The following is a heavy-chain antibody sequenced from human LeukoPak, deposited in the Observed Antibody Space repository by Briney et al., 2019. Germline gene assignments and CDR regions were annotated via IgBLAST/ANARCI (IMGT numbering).Heavy chain of an antibody. J-gene: IGHJ4*02. CDR3: ASYDFWSGWSDY. D-gene: IGHD3-3*01. CDR1: GGSISSYY. V-gene: IGHV4-59*01. Sequence: SETLSLTCTVSGGSISSYYWSWIRQPPGKGLEWIGYIYYSGSTNYNPSLKSRVTISVDTSKNQFSLKLSSVTAADTAVYYCASYDFWSGWSDYWGQGTLVTVSS. CDR2: IYYSGST.